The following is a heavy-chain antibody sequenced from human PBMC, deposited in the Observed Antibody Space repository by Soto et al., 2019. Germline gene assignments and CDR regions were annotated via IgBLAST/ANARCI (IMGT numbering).Heavy chain of an antibody. J-gene: IGHJ6*02. CDR2: IYPRDSDT. CDR1: GYSFTSNW. V-gene: IGHV5-51*01. Sequence: EVQLVQSGPEVKKPGESLKISCKASGYSFTSNWIAWVRQMPGKGLEWMGIIYPRDSDTRYSPSFQGQVTISADKSITTAYLQWSSLKGSDTAMYYCARHGIAETAPYYGMDVWGQGTTVTVS. D-gene: IGHD1-1*01. CDR3: ARHGIAETAPYYGMDV.